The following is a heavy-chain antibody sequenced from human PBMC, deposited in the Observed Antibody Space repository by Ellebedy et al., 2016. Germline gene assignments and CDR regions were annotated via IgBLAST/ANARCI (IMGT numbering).Heavy chain of an antibody. J-gene: IGHJ4*02. CDR1: GYTFTRYY. CDR2: INPNDNTT. D-gene: IGHD7-27*01. CDR3: VRGKLIGDRGFY. V-gene: IGHV1-46*01. Sequence: ASVKVSCXASGYTFTRYYIHWVRQAPGQGLEWMAIINPNDNTTSYAQRFQGRVTMTRNTSISTAYMELSSLTSEDTTLYYCVRGKLIGDRGFYWGQGILVTVSS.